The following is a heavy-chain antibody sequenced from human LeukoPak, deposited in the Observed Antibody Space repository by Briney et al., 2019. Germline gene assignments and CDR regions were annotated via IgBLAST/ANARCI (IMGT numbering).Heavy chain of an antibody. D-gene: IGHD5-24*01. J-gene: IGHJ4*02. V-gene: IGHV4-39*01. CDR2: IYYSGST. CDR1: GGSISSSSYY. CDR3: ARPAVEMATIPLDY. Sequence: SETLYLTCTVSGGSISSSSYYWGWIRQPPGKGLEWIGSIYYSGSTYYNPSLKSRVTISVDTSKNQFSLKLSSVTAADTAVYYCARPAVEMATIPLDYWGQGTLVTVSS.